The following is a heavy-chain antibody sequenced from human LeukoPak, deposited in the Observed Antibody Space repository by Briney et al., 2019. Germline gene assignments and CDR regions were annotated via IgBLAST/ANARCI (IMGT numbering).Heavy chain of an antibody. CDR2: INWNGGST. J-gene: IGHJ6*03. V-gene: IGHV3-20*04. CDR3: ARYAYYDSSGYSTYYYYYMDV. CDR1: GFTFDDYG. Sequence: GGSLRLSCAASGFTFDDYGMSWVRQAPGKGLEWVSGINWNGGSTGYADSVKGRFTISRDNAKDSLYLQMNSLRAEDTALYYCARYAYYDSSGYSTYYYYYMDVWGKGTTVTVSS. D-gene: IGHD3-22*01.